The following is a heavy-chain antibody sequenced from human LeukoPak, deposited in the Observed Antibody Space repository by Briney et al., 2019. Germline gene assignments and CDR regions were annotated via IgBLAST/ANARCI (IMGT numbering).Heavy chain of an antibody. J-gene: IGHJ3*02. D-gene: IGHD2-15*01. CDR3: PRSNRMVVTPRHHAFDI. CDR1: GGSISSSSYY. V-gene: IGHV4-39*07. Sequence: SETLSLTCTVPGGSISSSSYYWGWIRQPPGKGLEWIGEINHSGSTNYNPSLKSRVTISVDTSKNQSSLKLSSVTAADTAVYYCPRSNRMVVTPRHHAFDIWHQGTMHTVSS. CDR2: INHSGST.